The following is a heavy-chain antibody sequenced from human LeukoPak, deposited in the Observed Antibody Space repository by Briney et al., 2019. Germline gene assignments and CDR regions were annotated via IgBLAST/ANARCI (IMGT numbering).Heavy chain of an antibody. CDR3: AKSESTSHTDH. CDR1: GFIFSNYV. V-gene: IGHV3-23*01. D-gene: IGHD2-2*01. J-gene: IGHJ4*02. CDR2: ISVSGGST. Sequence: GGSLRLSCEASGFIFSNYVMRWVRHAPGKGLEWVSSISVSGGSTYYADSVKGRFTMSRDNSKNTLYLQMNSLRAEDTAVYYCAKSESTSHTDHWGQGTLVTVSS.